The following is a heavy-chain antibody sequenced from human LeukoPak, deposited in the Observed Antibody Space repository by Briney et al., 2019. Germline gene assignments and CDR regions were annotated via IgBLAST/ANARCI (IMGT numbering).Heavy chain of an antibody. V-gene: IGHV3-30*04. CDR3: ARVRGIVATIGYSDY. CDR1: GFTFSNYA. Sequence: GGSLRLSCAASGFTFSNYAMHWVRQAPGKGLEWVAVISYDGSTKYYADSVKGRFTISRDNSKNTLYLQMNSLRAEDTAVYYCARVRGIVATIGYSDYWGQGTLVTVSS. J-gene: IGHJ4*02. CDR2: ISYDGSTK. D-gene: IGHD5-12*01.